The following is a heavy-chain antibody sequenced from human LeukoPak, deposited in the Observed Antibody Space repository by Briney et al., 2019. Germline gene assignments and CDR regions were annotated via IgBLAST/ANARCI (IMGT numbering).Heavy chain of an antibody. D-gene: IGHD3-10*01. CDR3: ARDNRYYYGSGSFRWFDP. CDR1: SGSISTSNYY. Sequence: PSETLSLTCTVSSGSISTSNYYWSWIRQPAGKGLEWIGRIYTSGSTNYNPSLKSRVTISVDTSKNQFSLKLSSVTAADTAVYYCARDNRYYYGSGSFRWFDPWGQGTLVTVSS. J-gene: IGHJ5*02. CDR2: IYTSGST. V-gene: IGHV4-61*02.